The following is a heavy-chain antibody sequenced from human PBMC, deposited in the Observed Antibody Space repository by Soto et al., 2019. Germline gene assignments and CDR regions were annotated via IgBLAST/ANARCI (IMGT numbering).Heavy chain of an antibody. J-gene: IGHJ6*02. CDR2: IYPGDSDT. Sequence: GESLKISCKGSGYSFTSYWIGWVRQMPGKGLEWMGIIYPGDSDTRYSPSFQGQVTISADKSISTAYLQWSSLKASDTAMYYCARDASPPTRGYYYYYGMDVWGQGTTVTVSS. CDR1: GYSFTSYW. CDR3: ARDASPPTRGYYYYYGMDV. V-gene: IGHV5-51*01. D-gene: IGHD3-16*01.